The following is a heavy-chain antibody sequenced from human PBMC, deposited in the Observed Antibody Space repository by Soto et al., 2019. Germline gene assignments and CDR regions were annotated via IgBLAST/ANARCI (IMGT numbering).Heavy chain of an antibody. D-gene: IGHD6-19*01. CDR2: IYYSGST. Sequence: PSETLSLTCTVSGGSISSYYWSWIRQPPGKGLEWIGYIYYSGSTNYNPSLKSRVTISVDTSKNQFSLKLSSVTAADTAVYYCARGGYSSGWFNHYYYYGMDVWRQGTTVTVSS. CDR1: GGSISSYY. J-gene: IGHJ6*02. V-gene: IGHV4-59*01. CDR3: ARGGYSSGWFNHYYYYGMDV.